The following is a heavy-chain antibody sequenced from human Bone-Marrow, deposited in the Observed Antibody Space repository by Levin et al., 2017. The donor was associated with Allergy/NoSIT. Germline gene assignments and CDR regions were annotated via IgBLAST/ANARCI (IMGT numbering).Heavy chain of an antibody. CDR2: IYYSGST. D-gene: IGHD6-13*01. CDR1: GGSISSSSYY. V-gene: IGHV4-39*07. Sequence: PSETLSLTCTVSGGSISSSSYYWGWIRQPPGTGLEWIGSIYYSGSTYYNPSLKSRVTISVDTSKNQFSLKLSSVTAADTAVYYCAREIAAADLVCWFDPWGQGTLVTVSS. CDR3: AREIAAADLVCWFDP. J-gene: IGHJ5*02.